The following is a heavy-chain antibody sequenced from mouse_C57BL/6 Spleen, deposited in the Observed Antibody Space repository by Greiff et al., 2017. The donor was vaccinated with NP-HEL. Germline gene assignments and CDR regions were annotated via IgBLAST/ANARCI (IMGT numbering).Heavy chain of an antibody. CDR3: ARSAYDYALDY. V-gene: IGHV1-80*01. CDR1: GYAFSSYW. Sequence: VQLQQSGAELVKPGASVKISCKASGYAFSSYWMNWVKQRPGKGLEWIGQIYPGDGDTNYNGKFKAKATLTADKSSSTAYMQLSSLTSEDSAVYFCARSAYDYALDYWGQGTTLTVSS. J-gene: IGHJ2*01. CDR2: IYPGDGDT. D-gene: IGHD2-4*01.